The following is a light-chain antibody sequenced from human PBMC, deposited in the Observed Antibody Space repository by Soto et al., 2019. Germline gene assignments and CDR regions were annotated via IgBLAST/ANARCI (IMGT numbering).Light chain of an antibody. CDR2: QTS. CDR1: QTSSYL. CDR3: QQYSRYRS. J-gene: IGKJ1*01. V-gene: IGKV1-5*03. Sequence: DLQLTHSPSTPSASVGARVTVTCWSSQTSSYLLAWYPQKPRKAPKLLINQTSPLHGGVPWRFSGRVSRTKFTLTICSLQPDDSATYYCQQYSRYRSFGQGTKVDIK.